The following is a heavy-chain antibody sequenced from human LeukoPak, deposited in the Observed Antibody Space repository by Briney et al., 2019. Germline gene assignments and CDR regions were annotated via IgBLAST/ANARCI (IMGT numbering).Heavy chain of an antibody. Sequence: GGSLRLSCAASGFTFSSYAMSWVRQAPGKGLEWVSTIIGSGGGTYYADSVKGRFAISRDTSKNTLYLQMKSLRAEDTAVYYCAKAWAAAGTFASWGQGTLVTVSS. V-gene: IGHV3-23*01. D-gene: IGHD6-13*01. CDR3: AKAWAAAGTFAS. J-gene: IGHJ4*02. CDR2: IIGSGGGT. CDR1: GFTFSSYA.